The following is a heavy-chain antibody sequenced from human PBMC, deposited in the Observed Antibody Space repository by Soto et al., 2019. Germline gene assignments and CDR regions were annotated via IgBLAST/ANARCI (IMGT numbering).Heavy chain of an antibody. V-gene: IGHV2-26*01. J-gene: IGHJ4*02. CDR1: GFSLSNPRMG. D-gene: IGHD3-22*01. CDR2: IFSNDEK. CDR3: ARIQRISMIVVSKPYFDY. Sequence: SGPTLVNPTETLTLTCTVSGFSLSNPRMGVSWIRQPPGKALELLAHIFSNDEKSYSTSLKSRLTISRDTSKSQVVLTMTNMDPVDTATYYCARIQRISMIVVSKPYFDYWGQGALVTVSS.